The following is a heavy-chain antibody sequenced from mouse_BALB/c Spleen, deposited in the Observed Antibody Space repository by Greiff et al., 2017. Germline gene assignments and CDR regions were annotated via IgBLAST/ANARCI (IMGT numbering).Heavy chain of an antibody. Sequence: EVKLEESGGGLVQPGGSMKLSCVASGFTFSNYWMNWVRQSPEKGLEWVAEIRLKSNNYATHYAESVKGRFTISRDDSKSSVYLQMNNLRAEDTGIYYCTTDGSMDYAMDYWGQGTSVTVSS. CDR1: GFTFSNYW. CDR2: IRLKSNNYAT. V-gene: IGHV6-6*02. CDR3: TTDGSMDYAMDY. D-gene: IGHD1-1*01. J-gene: IGHJ4*01.